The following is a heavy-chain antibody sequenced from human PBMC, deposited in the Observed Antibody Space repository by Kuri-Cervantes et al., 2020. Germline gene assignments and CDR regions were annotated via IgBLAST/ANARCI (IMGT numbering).Heavy chain of an antibody. D-gene: IGHD2-8*02. Sequence: WVRQAPGKGLEWIGSIYHNGRTYYNPSLRSRVTVSVDTSKNQFSLKLNSVTAADTAIYYCASVTGTGFPDYWGQGARVTVSS. J-gene: IGHJ4*02. V-gene: IGHV4-38-2*01. CDR3: ASVTGTGFPDY. CDR2: IYHNGRT.